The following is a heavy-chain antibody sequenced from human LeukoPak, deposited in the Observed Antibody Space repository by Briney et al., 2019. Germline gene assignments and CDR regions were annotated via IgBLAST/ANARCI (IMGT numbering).Heavy chain of an antibody. CDR1: GYSFTSYW. CDR3: ARQGGDLYCTNGVCSPPRY. Sequence: GESLKISCKGSGYSFTSYWIGWVRQMPGKGLEWMGIIYPGDSDTRYSPSFQGQVTISADKSISTAYLQWSSLKASDTAMYYCARQGGDLYCTNGVCSPPRYWGQGTLVTVSS. D-gene: IGHD2-8*01. V-gene: IGHV5-51*01. J-gene: IGHJ4*02. CDR2: IYPGDSDT.